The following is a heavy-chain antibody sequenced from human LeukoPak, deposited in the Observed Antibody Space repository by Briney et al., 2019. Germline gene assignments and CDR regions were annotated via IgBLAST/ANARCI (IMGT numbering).Heavy chain of an antibody. CDR1: GFTFSSYG. CDR3: AKRRTNYDILTGDFDY. D-gene: IGHD3-9*01. CDR2: ISVSGGNT. Sequence: PGGSLRLSCAASGFTFSSYGMSWVRQAPGKGPEWVSGISVSGGNTFYADSVKGRFTISRDNSKNTLYLQMNSLRAEDTAVYYCAKRRTNYDILTGDFDYWGQGTLVTVSS. V-gene: IGHV3-23*01. J-gene: IGHJ4*02.